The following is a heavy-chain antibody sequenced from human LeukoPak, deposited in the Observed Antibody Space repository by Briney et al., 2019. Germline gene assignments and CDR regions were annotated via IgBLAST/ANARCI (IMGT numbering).Heavy chain of an antibody. CDR2: FDPEDGET. CDR1: GYTLTELS. J-gene: IGHJ4*02. CDR3: ATDLGSRWLVPVDY. V-gene: IGHV1-24*01. Sequence: ASVKVSRKVSGYTLTELSMHWVRQAPGKGLEWMGGFDPEDGETIYAQKFQGRVTMTEDTSTDTAYMELSSLRSEDTAVYYCATDLGSRWLVPVDYWGQGTLVTVSS. D-gene: IGHD6-19*01.